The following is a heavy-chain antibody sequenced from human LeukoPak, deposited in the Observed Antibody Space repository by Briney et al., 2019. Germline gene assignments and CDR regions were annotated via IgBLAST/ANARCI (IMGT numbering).Heavy chain of an antibody. D-gene: IGHD1-26*01. CDR2: ISAYNGNT. V-gene: IGHV1-18*01. CDR3: ARGGGPWYSGSPFCLTS. Sequence: ASVKVSCKASGYTFTSYGISWVRQAPGQGLEWMGWISAYNGNTNYAQKLQGRVTMTTDTSTSTAYMELRSLRSDDTAVYYCARGGGPWYSGSPFCLTSWGQGTLVTVSS. J-gene: IGHJ4*02. CDR1: GYTFTSYG.